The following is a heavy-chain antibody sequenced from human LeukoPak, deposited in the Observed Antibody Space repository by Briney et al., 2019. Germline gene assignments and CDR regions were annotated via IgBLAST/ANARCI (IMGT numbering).Heavy chain of an antibody. D-gene: IGHD2-2*01. CDR1: GYTFTSYD. Sequence: GASVKVSCKASGYTFTSYDINWVRPATGQGLEWMGWMNPNSGNTGYAQKFQGRVTMTRNTSISTAYMELSSLRSEDTAVYYCAIRRRQLSYNWFDPWGQGTLVTVSS. CDR2: MNPNSGNT. V-gene: IGHV1-8*01. J-gene: IGHJ5*02. CDR3: AIRRRQLSYNWFDP.